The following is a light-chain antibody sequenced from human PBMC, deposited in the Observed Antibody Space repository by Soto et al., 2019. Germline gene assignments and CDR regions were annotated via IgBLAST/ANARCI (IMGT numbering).Light chain of an antibody. CDR3: CSYAGSYTHV. CDR2: DVS. J-gene: IGLJ1*01. Sequence: QSALTQPRSVSGSPGQSVTISCTGTSSDVGGYNFVSWYQQHPGKAPKVMIYDVSQRPSGVPDRFSGSKSGNTASLIISGLQAEDEADYYCCSYAGSYTHVFGTGTKVTVL. V-gene: IGLV2-11*01. CDR1: SSDVGGYNF.